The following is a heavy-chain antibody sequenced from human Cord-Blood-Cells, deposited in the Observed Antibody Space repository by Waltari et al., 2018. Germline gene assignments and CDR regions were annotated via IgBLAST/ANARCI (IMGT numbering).Heavy chain of an antibody. Sequence: QVQLVQSGAEVKKPGASVKVSCKASGYTFTGYYMHSVRQAPGQGLEWMGLINPNRGGTNYAQKCQGRVTMTRDTSIRTAYMELSRLRSDDTAVYYCARVPCSSTSGYDAFDIWGQGTMVTVSS. V-gene: IGHV1-2*02. CDR3: ARVPCSSTSGYDAFDI. CDR1: GYTFTGYY. D-gene: IGHD2-2*01. J-gene: IGHJ3*02. CDR2: INPNRGGT.